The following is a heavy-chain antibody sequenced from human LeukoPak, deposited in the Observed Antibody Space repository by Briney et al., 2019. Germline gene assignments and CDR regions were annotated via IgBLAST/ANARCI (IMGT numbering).Heavy chain of an antibody. CDR3: ARGQEQDYYYYYMDV. CDR2: INPNSGGT. J-gene: IGHJ6*03. D-gene: IGHD1/OR15-1a*01. V-gene: IGHV1-2*02. Sequence: GASVKVSCKASGYTFTGYYMHWVRQAPGQGLEWMGWINPNSGGTNYAQKFQGRVTMTRDTSISTAYMELSRLRSDDTAVYYCARGQEQDYYYYYMDVWGKGTTVTVSS. CDR1: GYTFTGYY.